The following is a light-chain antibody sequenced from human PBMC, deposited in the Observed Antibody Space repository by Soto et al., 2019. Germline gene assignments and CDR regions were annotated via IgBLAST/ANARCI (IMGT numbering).Light chain of an antibody. J-gene: IGKJ1*01. CDR1: QSLFFSSNNKNY. Sequence: DILVTQSPDSLAVSLGERATIDCKSSQSLFFSSNNKNYLAWYQQKPGKAPKLLIYKASSLESGVPSRFSGSGSGTEFTLTISSLQPDDFATYYCQQYNSYLTWTFGQRTKVAI. CDR3: QQYNSYLTWT. CDR2: KAS. V-gene: IGKV4-1*01.